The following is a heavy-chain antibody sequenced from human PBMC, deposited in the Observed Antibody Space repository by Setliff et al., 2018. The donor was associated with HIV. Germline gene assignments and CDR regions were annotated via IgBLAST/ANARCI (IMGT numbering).Heavy chain of an antibody. J-gene: IGHJ4*02. CDR1: GGAISSSSYY. D-gene: IGHD5-18*01. CDR2: IFHSGST. CDR3: ARDAERGYSYGYDY. Sequence: SETLSLTCNVSGGAISSSSYYWFWIRQPPGKGLEWIGSIFHSGSTYYNPSLKSRVTMSVDTSKNQFSLKLSSVTAADTAVYYCARDAERGYSYGYDYWGQGTQVTVSS. V-gene: IGHV4-39*07.